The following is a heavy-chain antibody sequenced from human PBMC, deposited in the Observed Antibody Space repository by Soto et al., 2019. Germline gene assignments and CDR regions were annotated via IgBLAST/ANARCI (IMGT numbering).Heavy chain of an antibody. CDR2: ISPYKGNT. Sequence: ASVKVSFKASGYTFTSCGISWVRQAPGQGLEWMGWISPYKGNTNYAQKLQGRVTMTTDTSTSTAYMELRSLRSDDTAVYYCVRDLDGSGSYYTDYWGQGTLVTVSS. CDR3: VRDLDGSGSYYTDY. CDR1: GYTFTSCG. D-gene: IGHD3-10*01. V-gene: IGHV1-18*01. J-gene: IGHJ4*02.